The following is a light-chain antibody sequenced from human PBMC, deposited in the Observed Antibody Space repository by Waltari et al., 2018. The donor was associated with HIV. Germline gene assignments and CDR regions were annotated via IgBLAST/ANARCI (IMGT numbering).Light chain of an antibody. Sequence: QSALTQPASVSGSPGQSITISCPGPINDIGGYKSVSWYQHHPGKAPKLIIYDVNYRPSGVSGRFSGSKSANTASLTISGLLPEDDAVYYCCSYTVSSTYVFGPGTKVTVL. V-gene: IGLV2-14*01. CDR3: CSYTVSSTYV. CDR1: INDIGGYKS. CDR2: DVN. J-gene: IGLJ1*01.